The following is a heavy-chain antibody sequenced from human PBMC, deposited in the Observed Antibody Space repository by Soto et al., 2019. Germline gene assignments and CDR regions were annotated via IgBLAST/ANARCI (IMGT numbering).Heavy chain of an antibody. CDR2: INSDGSST. J-gene: IGHJ4*02. V-gene: IGHV3-74*01. D-gene: IGHD6-13*01. CDR1: GFTFSTYW. Sequence: GGSLRLSCAASGFTFSTYWMHWVRQAPGKGLVWVSRINSDGSSTSYADSVKGRFTISRDNAKNTLYLQMNSLRGEDTAVYHCAKGLNIAASGTTDYWGQGTLVTVSS. CDR3: AKGLNIAASGTTDY.